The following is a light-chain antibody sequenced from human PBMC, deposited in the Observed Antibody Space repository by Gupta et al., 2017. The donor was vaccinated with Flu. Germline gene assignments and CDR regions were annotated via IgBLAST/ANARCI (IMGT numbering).Light chain of an antibody. CDR1: QSVLYSSNNKNY. CDR3: QQEDSTLFT. Sequence: DIVMTQSPDSLAVSLGERATINCKSSQSVLYSSNNKNYLAWYQQKPGQPPKLLIYWASTRESGVPDRFSGRGSGTHFTLTVSSLQAEDVAVYYCQQEDSTLFTLGHATKVDIK. V-gene: IGKV4-1*01. J-gene: IGKJ3*01. CDR2: WAS.